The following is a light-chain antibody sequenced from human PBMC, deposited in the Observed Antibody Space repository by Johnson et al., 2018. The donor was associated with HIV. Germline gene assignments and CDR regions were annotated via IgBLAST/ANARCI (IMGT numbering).Light chain of an antibody. CDR3: GTWDSSLGAYV. V-gene: IGLV1-51*01. J-gene: IGLJ1*01. Sequence: QSVLTQPPSVSAAPGQKVTISCSGSSSNIGNNYVSWYQQLPGTAPKLLIYDNNKRPSEIPDRFSGSKSGTSATLGITGLQTGDEADYYCGTWDSSLGAYVFGTGTKVTVL. CDR1: SSNIGNNY. CDR2: DNN.